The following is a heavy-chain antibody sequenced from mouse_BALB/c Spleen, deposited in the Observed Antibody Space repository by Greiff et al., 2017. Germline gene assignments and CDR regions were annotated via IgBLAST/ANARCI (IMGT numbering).Heavy chain of an antibody. CDR3: ARVDWEGYFDY. Sequence: VQLKESGPELVKPGASVKMSCKASGYTFTSYVMHWVKQKPGQGLEWIGYINPYNDGTKYNEKFKGKATLTSDKSSSTAYMELSSLTSEDSAVYYCARVDWEGYFDYWGQGTTLTVSS. D-gene: IGHD4-1*01. CDR1: GYTFTSYV. J-gene: IGHJ2*01. V-gene: IGHV1-14*01. CDR2: INPYNDGT.